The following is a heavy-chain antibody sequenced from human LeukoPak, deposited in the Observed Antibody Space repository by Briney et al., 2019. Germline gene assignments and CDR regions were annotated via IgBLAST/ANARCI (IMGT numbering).Heavy chain of an antibody. CDR2: ITGDGAFT. D-gene: IGHD3-22*01. Sequence: PGGSLRLSCAASGFSFSSYALTWVRQAPGRALEWVSAITGDGAFTVYADSVKGRFTISRDNSKNTLYLQMNSLRAEDTAIYYCVKHYDSRGSIFDYWGQGTLVSVSS. V-gene: IGHV3-23*01. CDR1: GFSFSSYA. CDR3: VKHYDSRGSIFDY. J-gene: IGHJ4*02.